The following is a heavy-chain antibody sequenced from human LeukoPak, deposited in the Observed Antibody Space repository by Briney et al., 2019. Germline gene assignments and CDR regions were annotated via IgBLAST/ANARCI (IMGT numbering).Heavy chain of an antibody. CDR1: GYTFTSYG. Sequence: ASVKVSCTASGYTFTSYGISWVRQAPGQGREWMGWISAYNGNTNYAQKLQGRVTMTTDTSTSTAYMELRSLRSDDTAVYYCAREGGPYSSSWSSDYWGQGTLVTVSS. CDR2: ISAYNGNT. V-gene: IGHV1-18*01. CDR3: AREGGPYSSSWSSDY. J-gene: IGHJ4*02. D-gene: IGHD6-13*01.